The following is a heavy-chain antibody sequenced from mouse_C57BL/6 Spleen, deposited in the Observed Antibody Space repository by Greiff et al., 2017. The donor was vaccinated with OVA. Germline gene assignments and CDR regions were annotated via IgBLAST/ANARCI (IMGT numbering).Heavy chain of an antibody. D-gene: IGHD1-1*01. CDR2: IRNKANGYTT. Sequence: EVMLVESGGGLVQPGGSLSLSCAASGFTFTDYYMSWVRQPPGKALEWLGFIRNKANGYTTEYSASVKGRFTISRDNSQSILYLQMNALRAEDSATYYCAGGYYGALYFDYWGQGTTLTVSS. CDR1: GFTFTDYY. CDR3: AGGYYGALYFDY. V-gene: IGHV7-3*01. J-gene: IGHJ2*01.